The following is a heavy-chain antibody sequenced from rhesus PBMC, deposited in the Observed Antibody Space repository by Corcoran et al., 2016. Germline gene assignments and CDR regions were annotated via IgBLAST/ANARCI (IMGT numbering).Heavy chain of an antibody. CDR2: LNGNFGGT. Sequence: QVQLQESGLGLVKPSETLSLTCAVSGGSLRRYRRSWIRQPPGRGLEGIGELNGNFGGTTYNPSLSGRVTLSKDTSKIQFSLSLNSVTAADTAIYYCAREDGNTRFDYWGQGVLVTVSS. J-gene: IGHJ4*01. V-gene: IGHV4-80*01. CDR3: AREDGNTRFDY. CDR1: GGSLRRYR. D-gene: IGHD4-35*01.